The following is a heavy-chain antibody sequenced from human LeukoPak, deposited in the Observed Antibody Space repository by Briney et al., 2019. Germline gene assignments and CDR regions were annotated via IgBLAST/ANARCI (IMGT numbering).Heavy chain of an antibody. CDR2: MNPNSGNT. D-gene: IGHD2-15*01. J-gene: IGHJ6*03. V-gene: IGHV1-8*01. Sequence: ASVKVSCKASGYTFTSYDINWVRQATGQGLEWMGWMNPNSGNTGYAQKFQGRVTMTRNTSISTAYMELSSLRAEDAAVYYCARGAVSGYCNYMDVWGKGTTVTVSS. CDR3: ARGAVSGYCNYMDV. CDR1: GYTFTSYD.